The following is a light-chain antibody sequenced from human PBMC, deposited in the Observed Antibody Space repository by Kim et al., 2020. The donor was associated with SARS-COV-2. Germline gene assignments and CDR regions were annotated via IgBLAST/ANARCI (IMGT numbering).Light chain of an antibody. CDR2: GAS. J-gene: IGKJ1*01. CDR1: HVIYTY. V-gene: IGKV1-17*03. Sequence: ASVGDRVTITCRASHVIYTYLAWFQQKPGKVPKRLISGASRLQSGVPSRFSGSGSGAEFTLTISNLQPEDVATYYCLHHKDYPYTFGQGTKVDIK. CDR3: LHHKDYPYT.